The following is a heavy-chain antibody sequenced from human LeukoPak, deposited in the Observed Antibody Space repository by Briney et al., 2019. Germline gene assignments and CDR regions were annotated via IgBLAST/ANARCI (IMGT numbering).Heavy chain of an antibody. D-gene: IGHD2-2*01. J-gene: IGHJ1*01. Sequence: PGGSLRLSCAASGFTFSSYGMHWVRQAPGKGLGWVAVISYDGSNKYYADSVKGRFTISRDNSKNTLYLQMNSLRAEDTAVYYCAKDRTLCSSTSCGYFQHWGQGTLVTVSS. CDR3: AKDRTLCSSTSCGYFQH. CDR1: GFTFSSYG. V-gene: IGHV3-30*18. CDR2: ISYDGSNK.